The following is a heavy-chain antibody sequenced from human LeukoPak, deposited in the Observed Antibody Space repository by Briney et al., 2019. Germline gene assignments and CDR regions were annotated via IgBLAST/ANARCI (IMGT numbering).Heavy chain of an antibody. Sequence: GGSLRLSCAASGFTFDAFGMTWVRQAPGKGLEWVSAIRGDAGSTGYADSVKGRFTISRDNAKNPLYLQMNSLRVEDTALYYCARVWAWGSGNYFDNWGQGTLVTVSS. V-gene: IGHV3-20*04. CDR2: IRGDAGST. CDR3: ARVWAWGSGNYFDN. J-gene: IGHJ4*02. D-gene: IGHD7-27*01. CDR1: GFTFDAFG.